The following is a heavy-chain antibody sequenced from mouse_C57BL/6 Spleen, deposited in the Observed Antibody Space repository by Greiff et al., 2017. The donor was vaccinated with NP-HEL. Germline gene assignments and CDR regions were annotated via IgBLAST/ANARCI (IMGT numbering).Heavy chain of an antibody. CDR3: ARGGLLLRSLYAMDY. V-gene: IGHV1-64*01. CDR2: IHPNSGST. Sequence: QVQLQQPGAELVKPGASVKLSCKASGYTFTSYWMHWVKQRPGQGLEWIGMIHPNSGSTNYNEKFKSKATLTVDKSSSTAYMQLSSLTSEDSAVYYCARGGLLLRSLYAMDYWGQGTSVTVSS. D-gene: IGHD1-1*01. J-gene: IGHJ4*01. CDR1: GYTFTSYW.